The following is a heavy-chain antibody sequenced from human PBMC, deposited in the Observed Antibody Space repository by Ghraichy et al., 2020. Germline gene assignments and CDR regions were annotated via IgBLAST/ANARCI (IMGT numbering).Heavy chain of an antibody. CDR1: GGSFSGYY. V-gene: IGHV4-34*01. CDR3: ARHRPIFGVVIIRPYYYGMDV. D-gene: IGHD3-3*01. Sequence: SETLSLTCAVYGGSFSGYYWSWIRQPPGKGLEWIEEINHSGSTNYNPSLKSRVTISVDTSKNQFSLKLSSVTAADTAVYYCARHRPIFGVVIIRPYYYGMDVWGQGTTVTVSS. CDR2: INHSGST. J-gene: IGHJ6*02.